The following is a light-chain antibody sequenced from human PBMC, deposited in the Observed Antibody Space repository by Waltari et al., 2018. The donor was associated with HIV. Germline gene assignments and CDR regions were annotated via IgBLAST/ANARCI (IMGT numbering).Light chain of an antibody. CDR1: RSLVASDGNTF. J-gene: IGKJ1*01. CDR3: MQGTHWPPWT. V-gene: IGKV2-30*01. Sequence: DVVMTQYPLSLAVTLVQPASMSCRSSRSLVASDGNTFLSWFQQRPGQSPRRLMYKVSDRDSGVPDRFSGSGSGTDFTLRISRVEAEDVGIYYCMQGTHWPPWTFGQGTKVEIK. CDR2: KVS.